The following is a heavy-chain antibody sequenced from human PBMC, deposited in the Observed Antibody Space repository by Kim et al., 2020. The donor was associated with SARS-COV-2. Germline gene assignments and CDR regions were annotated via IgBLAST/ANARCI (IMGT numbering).Heavy chain of an antibody. Sequence: ASVKVSCKVSGYTLTELSMHWVRQAPGKGLEWMGGFDPEDGETIYAQKFQGRVTMTEDTSTDTAYMELSSLRSEDTAVYYCATFDGGPHIFDYWGQGTLVTVSS. J-gene: IGHJ4*02. CDR3: ATFDGGPHIFDY. CDR2: FDPEDGET. D-gene: IGHD3-3*01. CDR1: GYTLTELS. V-gene: IGHV1-24*01.